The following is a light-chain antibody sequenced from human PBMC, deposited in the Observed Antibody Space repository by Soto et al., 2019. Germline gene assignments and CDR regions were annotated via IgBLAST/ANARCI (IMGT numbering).Light chain of an antibody. J-gene: IGLJ2*01. Sequence: QSVLTQPASASGSPGQSFTISCTGTSSDVGGYNLVSWYQQHPGKAPKLMIYEGSKRPSGVSNRFSGSKSGNTASLTISGLQAEDDADYYCCSYAGSSTLVFGGGTKVTVL. CDR3: CSYAGSSTLV. V-gene: IGLV2-23*01. CDR1: SSDVGGYNL. CDR2: EGS.